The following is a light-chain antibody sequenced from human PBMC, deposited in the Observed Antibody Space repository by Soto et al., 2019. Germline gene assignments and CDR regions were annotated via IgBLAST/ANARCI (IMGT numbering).Light chain of an antibody. Sequence: EIVMTQSPATLSVSPGERATLSCRASQSVSSNLAWYQQKPGQAPRLLIYGASTRATGIPARFSGSGSGTDFTLTIRSLQSEDFAVYYCQQYNNWPPWTFGQGTKGEIK. CDR3: QQYNNWPPWT. V-gene: IGKV3-15*01. J-gene: IGKJ1*01. CDR2: GAS. CDR1: QSVSSN.